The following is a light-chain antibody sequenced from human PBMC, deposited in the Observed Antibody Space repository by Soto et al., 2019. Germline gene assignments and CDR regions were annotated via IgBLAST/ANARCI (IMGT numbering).Light chain of an antibody. CDR3: QKYLSALWT. V-gene: IGKV1-27*01. CDR2: AAS. Sequence: DIQMTQSPSTLSGSVGDRVTITCRASQTISSWLAWYQQKPGRVPKLLIYAASTLQSGVPSRFSGSGSGTHFTLTITSLQPEDVATYYCQKYLSALWTFGQGTKVDIK. CDR1: QTISSW. J-gene: IGKJ1*01.